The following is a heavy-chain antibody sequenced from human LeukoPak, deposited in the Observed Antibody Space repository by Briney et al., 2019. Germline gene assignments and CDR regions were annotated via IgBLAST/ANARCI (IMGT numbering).Heavy chain of an antibody. J-gene: IGHJ4*02. D-gene: IGHD3-16*01. CDR1: GGSISSYY. CDR2: IYYSGST. CDR3: ARASSRWGPDY. Sequence: SETLSLTCTVSGGSISSYYWSWIRQPPGKGLEWIGYIYYSGSTNYNPSLKSRVTISVDTSKNQFSLKLSSVTATDTAVYYCARASSRWGPDYWGQGTLVTVSS. V-gene: IGHV4-59*01.